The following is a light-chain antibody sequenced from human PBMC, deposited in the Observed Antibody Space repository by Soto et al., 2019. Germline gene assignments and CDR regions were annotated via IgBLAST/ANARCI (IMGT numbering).Light chain of an antibody. Sequence: EIVLTQSPGTLSLSPGAPAPLSCRSSQSISTYLAWYQQKPGQAPRLLIYDASNRATGIPARFSGSGSGTDFTLTISSLEPEDFAVYYCQQRSNWPPGFGQGTRLEIK. CDR3: QQRSNWPPG. V-gene: IGKV3-11*01. CDR2: DAS. CDR1: QSISTY. J-gene: IGKJ5*01.